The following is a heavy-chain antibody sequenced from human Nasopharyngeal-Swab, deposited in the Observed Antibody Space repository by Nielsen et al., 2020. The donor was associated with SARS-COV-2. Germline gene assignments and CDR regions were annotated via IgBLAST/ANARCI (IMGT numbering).Heavy chain of an antibody. J-gene: IGHJ6*02. Sequence: SGPTLVKPTETLTLTCTVSGFSLSNRRMGVTWIRQPPGKALEWLADIFSSDAKSYSASLKSRVTISKDTSKSQVVLTMTNMDPLDTATYYCARVRFDLRLWRFYYRMDVWGQGTTVTVSS. CDR3: ARVRFDLRLWRFYYRMDV. V-gene: IGHV2-26*02. CDR2: IFSSDAK. D-gene: IGHD3-9*01. CDR1: GFSLSNRRMG.